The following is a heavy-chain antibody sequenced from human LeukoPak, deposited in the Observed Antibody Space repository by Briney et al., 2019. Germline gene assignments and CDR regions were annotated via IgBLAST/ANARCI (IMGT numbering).Heavy chain of an antibody. CDR3: ARETSGSYSCFDY. V-gene: IGHV1-3*03. J-gene: IGHJ4*02. CDR1: GYTFTSYA. D-gene: IGHD1-26*01. CDR2: INAGNGNT. Sequence: ASVKVSCKASGYTFTSYAMHWVRQAPGQRLEWMGWINAGNGNTKYSQEFQGRVTITRDTSASTAYMELSSLRSEDMAVYYCARETSGSYSCFDYWGQGTLVTVSS.